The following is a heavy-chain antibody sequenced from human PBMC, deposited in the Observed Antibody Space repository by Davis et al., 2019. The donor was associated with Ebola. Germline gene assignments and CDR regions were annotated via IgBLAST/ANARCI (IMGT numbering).Heavy chain of an antibody. CDR1: GYTFTSYD. CDR2: MNPNSGNT. V-gene: IGHV1-18*01. D-gene: IGHD3-22*01. Sequence: ASVKVSCKASGYTFTSYDINWVRQATGQGLEWMGWMNPNSGNTNYAQKLQGRVTMTTDTSTSTAYMELRSLRSDDTAVYYCARDDSSGLFNWFDPWGQGTLVTVSS. CDR3: ARDDSSGLFNWFDP. J-gene: IGHJ5*02.